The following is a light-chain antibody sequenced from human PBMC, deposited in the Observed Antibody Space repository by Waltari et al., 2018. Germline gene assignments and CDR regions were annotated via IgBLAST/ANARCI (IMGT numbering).Light chain of an antibody. CDR3: QQSYTTPRT. CDR1: QGIDNW. V-gene: IGKV1-12*01. CDR2: GAS. J-gene: IGKJ2*01. Sequence: DIQMTQSPSSVSASVGDRVTITCRASQGIDNWLAWYQLKPGKAPKLLMYGASSLERGVPSRFSGSGSGTDFTLTISSLYPEDFATYYCQQSYTTPRTFGQGTKLEIK.